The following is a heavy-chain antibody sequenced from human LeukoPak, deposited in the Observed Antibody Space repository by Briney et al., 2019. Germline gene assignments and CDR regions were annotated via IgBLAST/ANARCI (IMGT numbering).Heavy chain of an antibody. D-gene: IGHD2-15*01. V-gene: IGHV1-2*02. CDR3: ATHQSDIYYGMYV. CDR2: INPTSGGT. CDR1: GYTFTDYY. Sequence: GASVKVSCKASGYTFTDYYMQWVRQAPGQGLEWMGCINPTSGGTTYAQKIQGRVSMTRDTSITTAYMELTSLRSDDTAVYYCATHQSDIYYGMYVWGQGTTVTVSS. J-gene: IGHJ6*02.